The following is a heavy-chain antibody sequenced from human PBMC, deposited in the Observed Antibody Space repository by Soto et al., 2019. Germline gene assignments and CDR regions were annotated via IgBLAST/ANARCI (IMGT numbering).Heavy chain of an antibody. CDR3: AREVRGVINYFDY. Sequence: SETLSLTCTVSGGSVSSGSYYWSWIRQPPGKGLEWIGYIYYSGSTNYNPSHKSRVTISVDTSKNQFSLKLSSVTAADTAVYYCAREVRGVINYFDYWGQGTLVTVSS. CDR2: IYYSGST. CDR1: GGSVSSGSYY. J-gene: IGHJ4*02. D-gene: IGHD3-10*01. V-gene: IGHV4-61*01.